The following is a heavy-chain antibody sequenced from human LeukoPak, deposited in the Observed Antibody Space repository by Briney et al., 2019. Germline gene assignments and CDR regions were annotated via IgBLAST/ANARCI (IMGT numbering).Heavy chain of an antibody. Sequence: PGGSLRLSCAASGFTFSSYNMNWVRQAPGKGLEWVSYISSSSSTIYYADSVKGRFTISRDNAKNSLYLQMNSLRAEDTAVYYCARLTSNLRPPGIAVAGTAFDYWGQGTLVTVSS. J-gene: IGHJ4*02. V-gene: IGHV3-48*01. CDR3: ARLTSNLRPPGIAVAGTAFDY. D-gene: IGHD6-19*01. CDR1: GFTFSSYN. CDR2: ISSSSSTI.